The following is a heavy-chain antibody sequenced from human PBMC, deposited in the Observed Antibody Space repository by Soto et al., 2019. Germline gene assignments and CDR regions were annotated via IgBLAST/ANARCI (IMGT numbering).Heavy chain of an antibody. V-gene: IGHV5-51*01. CDR2: IYPGDSDT. CDR1: GYSFTRYW. D-gene: IGHD3-16*01. Sequence: GESLKISCQGSGYSFTRYWIAWVRQMPGKGLEWMGIIYPGDSDTRYSPSFQGQVTISVDKSISTTSLQWSSLKASDTAMYYCERDHTLTAFDFWGQGTLVTVSS. J-gene: IGHJ4*02. CDR3: ERDHTLTAFDF.